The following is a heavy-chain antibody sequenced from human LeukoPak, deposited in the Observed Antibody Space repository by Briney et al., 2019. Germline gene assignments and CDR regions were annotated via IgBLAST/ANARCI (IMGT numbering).Heavy chain of an antibody. V-gene: IGHV3-11*01. D-gene: IGHD2-2*01. Sequence: GGSLRLSFAASGFTFSDYYISWIRQAPGKGRERVSYISSSGSTIYYADSVKGRFTISRDNAKNSPYLQMNSLRAEDTAVYYCARGAVVVPAAIWGQGTLVTVSS. CDR2: ISSSGSTI. J-gene: IGHJ4*02. CDR3: ARGAVVVPAAI. CDR1: GFTFSDYY.